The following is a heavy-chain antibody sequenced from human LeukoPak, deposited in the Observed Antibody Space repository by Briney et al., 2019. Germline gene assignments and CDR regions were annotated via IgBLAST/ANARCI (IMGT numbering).Heavy chain of an antibody. J-gene: IGHJ4*02. Sequence: ASVTVSCKASGYTFTSYAMNWVQQAPGQGLEWMGWINTNTGNPTYAQGFTGRFVFSLDTSVSTAYLQISSLKAEDTAVYYCARDPSGSYFDYWGQGTLVTVSS. CDR1: GYTFTSYA. CDR2: INTNTGNP. V-gene: IGHV7-4-1*02. D-gene: IGHD1-26*01. CDR3: ARDPSGSYFDY.